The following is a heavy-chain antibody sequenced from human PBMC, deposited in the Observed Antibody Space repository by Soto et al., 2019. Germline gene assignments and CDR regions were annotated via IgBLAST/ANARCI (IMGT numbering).Heavy chain of an antibody. CDR1: GGSISTSNW. Sequence: PSETLSLTCAVSGGSISTSNWWSWVRQPPGKGLEWIGEVYHSGSTNYNPSLKSRVTISVDTSKNQFSLKMSSVTAADTAVYYCAMLMTPETTSLAYWGQRTLVTVSS. D-gene: IGHD4-17*01. CDR3: AMLMTPETTSLAY. CDR2: VYHSGST. J-gene: IGHJ4*02. V-gene: IGHV4-4*02.